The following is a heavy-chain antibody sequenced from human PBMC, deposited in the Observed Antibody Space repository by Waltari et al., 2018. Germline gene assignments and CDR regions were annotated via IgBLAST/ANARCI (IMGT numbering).Heavy chain of an antibody. J-gene: IGHJ4*02. V-gene: IGHV3-74*01. CDR3: TTNPPGY. CDR1: GFVFGDYW. Sequence: EVQLVESGGGLVQTGGSVRLSCAPSGFVFGDYWMDWVRQAPGKGFEWVPRINVDGGYISYTDSVKGRFTISRDSAKNMLYLQMNSLRAEDTAVYYCTTNPPGYWGQGTLVTVSS. CDR2: INVDGGYI.